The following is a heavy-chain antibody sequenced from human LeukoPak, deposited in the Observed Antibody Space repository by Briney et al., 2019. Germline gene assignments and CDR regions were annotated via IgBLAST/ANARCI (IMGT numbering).Heavy chain of an antibody. J-gene: IGHJ3*01. D-gene: IGHD3-16*01. V-gene: IGHV3-74*01. CDR1: GFTFTSYW. Sequence: GGSLRLSCAASGFTFTSYWMHWVRQAPGEGLVWVSRINSDGSTTSYADSVKGRFTISRDNAKNTLYLQMNSLRAEDTAVYYCARDFLHLGGWGQGTMVTVSS. CDR2: INSDGSTT. CDR3: ARDFLHLGG.